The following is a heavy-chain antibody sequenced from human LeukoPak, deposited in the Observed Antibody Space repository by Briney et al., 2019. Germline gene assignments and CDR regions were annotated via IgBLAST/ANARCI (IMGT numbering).Heavy chain of an antibody. Sequence: SETLSLTCTVSGGSIGSYYWSWIRQPPGKGLERIGYIYYSGSPNYIPSLKSRLTISVDTSKNQFSLKLSSVTAADTAVYYCASGSHPLNWFDPWGQGTLVTVSS. V-gene: IGHV4-59*01. CDR3: ASGSHPLNWFDP. J-gene: IGHJ5*02. D-gene: IGHD1-26*01. CDR1: GGSIGSYY. CDR2: IYYSGSP.